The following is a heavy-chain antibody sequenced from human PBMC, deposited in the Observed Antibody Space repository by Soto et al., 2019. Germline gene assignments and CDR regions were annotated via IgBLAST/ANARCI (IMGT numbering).Heavy chain of an antibody. V-gene: IGHV3-21*01. D-gene: IGHD3-16*01. J-gene: IGHJ4*02. CDR1: GFPFSAYN. Sequence: PWGSLRLSCTGSGFPFSAYNINFFGQAPGKWLEWVSSITVGSSHIYQPNSMKGRFTISRDDAKNSVYLQIDSLRDEDTALYYCSRSPEVGVRGAYWGQGTLVTVSS. CDR3: SRSPEVGVRGAY. CDR2: ITVGSSHI.